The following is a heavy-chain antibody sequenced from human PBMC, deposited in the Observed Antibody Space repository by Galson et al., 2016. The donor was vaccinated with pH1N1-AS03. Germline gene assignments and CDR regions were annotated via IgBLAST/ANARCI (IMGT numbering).Heavy chain of an antibody. CDR2: VSHAGRT. J-gene: IGHJ6*02. CDR3: ARDVLPSSLRLDV. CDR1: GDSISTSNW. D-gene: IGHD2-2*01. Sequence: ETLSLTCAVSGDSISTSNWWSWVRPPPGKGLEWIVEVSHAGRTNYSPSLKSRVTISLDKSKNQFSLQLTSVTAADTAVYYCARDVLPSSLRLDVWGQGTTVTVSS. V-gene: IGHV4-4*02.